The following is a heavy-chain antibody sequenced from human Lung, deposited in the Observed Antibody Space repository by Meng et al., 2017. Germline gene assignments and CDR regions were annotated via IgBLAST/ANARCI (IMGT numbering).Heavy chain of an antibody. V-gene: IGHV1-2*06. Sequence: QALLVQSGAEVKKPGASVKVPFKPSGYNFPDSYIHWVRRAPGQGLGWMGRINPKSGDTHYAQKFQARVTMTGDTSISTAYMELSGLRSDDTAMYYCARDEDISAAGKLFGDYWGQGTLVTVSS. CDR3: ARDEDISAAGKLFGDY. J-gene: IGHJ4*02. CDR1: GYNFPDSY. CDR2: INPKSGDT. D-gene: IGHD6-25*01.